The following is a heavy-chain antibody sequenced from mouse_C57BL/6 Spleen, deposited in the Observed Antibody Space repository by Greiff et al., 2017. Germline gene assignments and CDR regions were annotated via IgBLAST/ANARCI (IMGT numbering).Heavy chain of an antibody. V-gene: IGHV1-64*01. D-gene: IGHD1-1*01. J-gene: IGHJ2*01. CDR3: ARGYYGSSKGYYFDY. CDR1: GYTFTSYW. CDR2: IHPNSGST. Sequence: QVQLQQPGAELVKPGASVKLSCKASGYTFTSYWMHWVKQRPGQGLEWIGMIHPNSGSTNYNQKFKSKATLTLDKSSSTAYMQLSSLTSEDSAVYYSARGYYGSSKGYYFDYWGKGTTLTVSS.